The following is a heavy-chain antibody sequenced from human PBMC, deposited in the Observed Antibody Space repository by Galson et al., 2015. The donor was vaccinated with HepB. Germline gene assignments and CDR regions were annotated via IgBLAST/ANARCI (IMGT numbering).Heavy chain of an antibody. CDR3: AKDAGVVTYFDY. J-gene: IGHJ4*02. V-gene: IGHV3-30*18. Sequence: SLRLSCAASGFTFSSYGMHWVRQAPGKGLEWVAVISYDGSNKYYADSVKGRFTISRDNSKNTLYLQMNSLRAEDTAVYYCAKDAGVVTYFDYWGQGTLVTVSS. CDR1: GFTFSSYG. CDR2: ISYDGSNK. D-gene: IGHD3-3*01.